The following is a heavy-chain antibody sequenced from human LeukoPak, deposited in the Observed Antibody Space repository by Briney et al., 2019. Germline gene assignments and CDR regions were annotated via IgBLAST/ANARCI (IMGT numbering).Heavy chain of an antibody. D-gene: IGHD1-26*01. CDR2: IDNNGIT. Sequence: SETLSLTCAVSGESFSGNFWTWIRQSPGKGLEWIGEIDNNGITNYNPSLKSRVTMSVDTTRKRFSLRLTSESAADTGVYYCARGGGGAXAFXFDYWGQGSLVTVSS. CDR1: GESFSGNF. V-gene: IGHV4-34*01. CDR3: ARGGGGAXAFXFDY. J-gene: IGHJ4*02.